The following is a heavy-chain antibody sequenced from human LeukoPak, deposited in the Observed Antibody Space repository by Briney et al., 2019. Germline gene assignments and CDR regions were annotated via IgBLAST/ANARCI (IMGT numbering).Heavy chain of an antibody. CDR1: GFTFSSYT. CDR3: ARTGYGYNYFDY. CDR2: ISSGNSNI. J-gene: IGHJ4*02. D-gene: IGHD3-16*01. V-gene: IGHV3-48*01. Sequence: GGSLRLSCAASGFTFSSYTMNWVRQAPGKGLEWVSYISSGNSNIYYADSVKGRFTISRDNAKNSLYLQMNSLRAEDTAVYYCARTGYGYNYFDYWGQGTLVTVSS.